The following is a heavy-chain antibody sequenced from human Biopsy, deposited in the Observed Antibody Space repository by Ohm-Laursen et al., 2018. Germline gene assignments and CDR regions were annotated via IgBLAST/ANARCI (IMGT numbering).Heavy chain of an antibody. CDR2: ISNSGTT. D-gene: IGHD5-24*01. Sequence: TLSLTCTLSGASVRSHFLTWIRQPPGKGLQWIGSISNSGTTKSSPSLKSRVNISLHTSKNQLSLKLTSVTAADTAVYYCARDSGGMATILDAFDLWGQGTMVTVSP. CDR1: GASVRSHF. V-gene: IGHV4-4*08. CDR3: ARDSGGMATILDAFDL. J-gene: IGHJ3*01.